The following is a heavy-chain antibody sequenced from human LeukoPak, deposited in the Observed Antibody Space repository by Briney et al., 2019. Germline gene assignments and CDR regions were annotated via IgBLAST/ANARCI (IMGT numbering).Heavy chain of an antibody. Sequence: KPSETLSLTCAVYGGSFSGYYWSWTRQPPGKGLEWIGEINHSGSTNYNPSLKSRVTISVDTSKNQFSLKLSSVTAADTAVYYCAAGGIVLMVYAKNYYMDVWGKGTTVTVSS. CDR1: GGSFSGYY. D-gene: IGHD2-8*01. CDR3: AAGGIVLMVYAKNYYMDV. J-gene: IGHJ6*03. V-gene: IGHV4-34*01. CDR2: INHSGST.